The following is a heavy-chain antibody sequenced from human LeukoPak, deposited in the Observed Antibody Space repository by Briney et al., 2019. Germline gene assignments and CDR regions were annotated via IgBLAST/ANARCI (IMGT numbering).Heavy chain of an antibody. CDR1: GFTFSSYW. Sequence: PGGSLKLSCAASGFTFSSYWMSWVRQAPGKGLEWVANIKQDGSEKYYVDSVKGRFTISRDNAKNSLYLQMNSLRAEDTAVYYCARDSEWSNRGDYYYGMDVWGQGTTVTVSS. CDR2: IKQDGSEK. V-gene: IGHV3-7*01. J-gene: IGHJ6*02. D-gene: IGHD3-3*01. CDR3: ARDSEWSNRGDYYYGMDV.